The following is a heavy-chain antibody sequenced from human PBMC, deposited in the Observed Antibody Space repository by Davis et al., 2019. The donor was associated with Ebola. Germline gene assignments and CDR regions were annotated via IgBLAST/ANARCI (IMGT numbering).Heavy chain of an antibody. CDR3: ARDESTLLVATEPLDF. Sequence: GESLKISCEASGFTFSDYYMSWIRQAPGKGLEWLSYISPTGLTISYADSVKGRFTISRDNAKNSAYLQMDSLRAEDTAVYYCARDESTLLVATEPLDFWGQGTLVTVS. J-gene: IGHJ4*02. CDR1: GFTFSDYY. D-gene: IGHD5-12*01. V-gene: IGHV3-11*01. CDR2: ISPTGLTI.